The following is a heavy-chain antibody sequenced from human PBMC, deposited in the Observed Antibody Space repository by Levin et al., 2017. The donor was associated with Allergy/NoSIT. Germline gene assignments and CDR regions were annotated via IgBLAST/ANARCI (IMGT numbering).Heavy chain of an antibody. CDR1: GITFSSDA. CDR3: AKDAGYSGYDPVMTRGNSFGPIDY. V-gene: IGHV3-30*18. J-gene: IGHJ4*02. Sequence: SGGSLRLSCAASGITFSSDAMHWVRQAPGKGLAWVAVISYDGSFKFYADSVKGRFTISRDNSKNTLYLQMNSLRPEDTAVYYFAKDAGYSGYDPVMTRGNSFGPIDYWGQGILVSVSS. D-gene: IGHD5-12*01. CDR2: ISYDGSFK.